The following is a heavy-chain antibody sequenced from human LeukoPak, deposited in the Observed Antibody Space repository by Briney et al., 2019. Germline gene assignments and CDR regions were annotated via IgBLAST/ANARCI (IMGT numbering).Heavy chain of an antibody. V-gene: IGHV1-3*01. CDR2: INAGNGNT. CDR3: AREGNDILTGYYDNWFDP. CDR1: GYTFTSYA. J-gene: IGHJ5*02. Sequence: ASVKVSLKSSGYTFTSYAMHWVRQPPGQRLERMGWINAGNGNTKYSQKFQGRVTITRDTSASTAYMELSSLRSEDTAVYYCAREGNDILTGYYDNWFDPWGQGTLVTVSS. D-gene: IGHD3-9*01.